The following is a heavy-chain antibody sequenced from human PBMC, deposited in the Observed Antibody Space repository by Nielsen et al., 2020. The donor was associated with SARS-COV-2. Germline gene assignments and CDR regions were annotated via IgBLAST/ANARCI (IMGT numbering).Heavy chain of an antibody. D-gene: IGHD3-3*01. V-gene: IGHV3-11*04. CDR2: ISSNSKTI. J-gene: IGHJ6*02. CDR3: ARGEFDFWSSYSYLMDV. Sequence: GESLKISCAASGFTVSSNYMTWIRQAPGKGLEWISYISSNSKTIYYADSVKGRFTMSRDNAKRSLFLQMNSLRVADTAVYYCARGEFDFWSSYSYLMDVWGQGTTVTVSS. CDR1: GFTVSSNY.